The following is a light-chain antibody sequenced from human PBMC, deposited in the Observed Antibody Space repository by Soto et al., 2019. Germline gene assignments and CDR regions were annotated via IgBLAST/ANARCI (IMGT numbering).Light chain of an antibody. CDR3: QQYGSSPLT. V-gene: IGKV3-20*01. CDR1: QSVSSSY. CDR2: GAS. J-gene: IGKJ4*01. Sequence: EIVMTQSPGTLSLSPGESATLSCRASQSVSSSYIAWYQQKPGQAPRLLIYGASSRATGIPDRFSGSGSGTDFTLTISRLEPEDFAVYYCQQYGSSPLTFGGGTKVDI.